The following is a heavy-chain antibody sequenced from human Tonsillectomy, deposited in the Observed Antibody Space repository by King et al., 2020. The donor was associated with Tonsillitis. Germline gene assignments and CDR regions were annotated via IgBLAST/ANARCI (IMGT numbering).Heavy chain of an antibody. CDR2: INHSGST. CDR1: GGSFSGYY. Sequence: VQLQQWGAGLLKPSETLSLTCAVYGGSFSGYYWSWIRQPPGKGLEWIGEINHSGSTNYNPSLKSRVTISGDTSKNQFSRKLSYVTAADTAVYYCAREVSSGYYDAFDIWGQGTMVTVSS. D-gene: IGHD3-22*01. CDR3: AREVSSGYYDAFDI. J-gene: IGHJ3*02. V-gene: IGHV4-34*01.